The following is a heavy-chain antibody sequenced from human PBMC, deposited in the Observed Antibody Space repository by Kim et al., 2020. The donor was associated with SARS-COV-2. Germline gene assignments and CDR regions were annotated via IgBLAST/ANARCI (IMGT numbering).Heavy chain of an antibody. CDR3: ALLSMGY. CDR2: SRRSYK. V-gene: IGHV3-21*01. D-gene: IGHD2-8*01. Sequence: SRRSYKYYPDPGKGRFTISRDNAKNSLYLQMNSLRAEDTAVYYCALLSMGYWGQGTLVTVSS. J-gene: IGHJ4*02.